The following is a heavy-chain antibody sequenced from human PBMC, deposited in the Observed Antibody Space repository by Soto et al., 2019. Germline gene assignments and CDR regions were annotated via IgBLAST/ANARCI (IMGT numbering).Heavy chain of an antibody. CDR3: AKDQGIAASHGID. CDR2: ISNDGSDK. V-gene: IGHV3-30*18. CDR1: GFTFNNYG. D-gene: IGHD6-13*01. J-gene: IGHJ3*01. Sequence: QVQLVESGGGVVQPGRSLRLSCAASGFTFNNYGMHWVRQAPGKGLEWVAVISNDGSDKYYADSVKGRLTISRDNSMDTLYLQMNSLRAEDTAVYYCAKDQGIAASHGIDWGQGTMVTVSS.